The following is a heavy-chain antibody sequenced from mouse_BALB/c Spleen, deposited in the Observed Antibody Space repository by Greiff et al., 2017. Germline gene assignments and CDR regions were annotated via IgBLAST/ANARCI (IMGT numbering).Heavy chain of an antibody. D-gene: IGHD1-1*01. J-gene: IGHJ4*01. Sequence: EVQVVESGGGLVKPGGSLKLSCAASGFTFSSYAMSWVRQTPEKRLEWVATISSGGSCTYYPDSVKGRFTISRDNAKNTLYLQMSSLRSEDTAMYYCARQTGSAMDYWGQGTPVTVSA. CDR1: GFTFSSYA. CDR2: ISSGGSCT. CDR3: ARQTGSAMDY. V-gene: IGHV5-9-3*01.